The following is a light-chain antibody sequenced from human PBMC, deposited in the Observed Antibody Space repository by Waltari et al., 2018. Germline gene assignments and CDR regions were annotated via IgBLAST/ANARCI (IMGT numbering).Light chain of an antibody. V-gene: IGLV1-51*01. J-gene: IGLJ3*02. CDR1: TPNIGNNY. Sequence: QSVLTQPPSVSAAPGQKVSISCSGSTPNIGNNYVSWYQQFPGTAPKLLIYEYYRRPSGIPDRFSGSKSGASATLDITGLQTGDEADYYCGAWDSSLGVGVLGRGTRVTVL. CDR2: EYY. CDR3: GAWDSSLGVGV.